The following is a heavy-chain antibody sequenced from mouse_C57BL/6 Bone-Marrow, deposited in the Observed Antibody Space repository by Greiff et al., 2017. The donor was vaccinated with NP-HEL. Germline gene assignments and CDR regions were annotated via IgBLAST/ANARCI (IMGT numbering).Heavy chain of an antibody. Sequence: EVKLQESGGDLVKPGGSLKLSCAASGFTFSSYGMSWVRQTPDKRLEWVATISSGGSYTYYPDSVKGRFTISRDNAKNTLYLQMSSLKSEDAAMYYCARPHLFDYWGQGTTLTVSS. CDR1: GFTFSSYG. J-gene: IGHJ2*01. CDR2: ISSGGSYT. V-gene: IGHV5-6*01. CDR3: ARPHLFDY.